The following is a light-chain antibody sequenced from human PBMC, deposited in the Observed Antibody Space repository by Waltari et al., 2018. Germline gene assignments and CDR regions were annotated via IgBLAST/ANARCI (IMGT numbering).Light chain of an antibody. V-gene: IGKV4-1*01. CDR1: QSVLYNSNDKNY. J-gene: IGKJ1*01. Sequence: DIVMTQSPDSLAVSLGERATINCKSSQSVLYNSNDKNYLAWYQQKPGQPPKLLIYWASTRESGVPDRCSGSESGTDFTLTISSLQAEDVAVYYCQQYYRSRTFGQGTKVEIK. CDR3: QQYYRSRT. CDR2: WAS.